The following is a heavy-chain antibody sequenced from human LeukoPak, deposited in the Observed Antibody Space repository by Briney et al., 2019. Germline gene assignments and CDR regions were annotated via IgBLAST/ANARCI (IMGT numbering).Heavy chain of an antibody. J-gene: IGHJ6*03. CDR2: ISAYNGNT. CDR1: GYTFTSYG. Sequence: GASVKVSCKASGYTFTSYGISWVRQAPGQGLEWMGWISAYNGNTNYAQKLQGRVTMSTDTSTSAGYMELRSLRSDDTAVYYCARDVAPGPYYMDVWGKGTTVTISS. CDR3: ARDVAPGPYYMDV. V-gene: IGHV1-18*01. D-gene: IGHD2-15*01.